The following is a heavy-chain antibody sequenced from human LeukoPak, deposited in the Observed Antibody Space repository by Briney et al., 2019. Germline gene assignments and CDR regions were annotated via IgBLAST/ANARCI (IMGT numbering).Heavy chain of an antibody. J-gene: IGHJ4*02. Sequence: SETLSLTCTVSGGSIGSYYWSWIRQPPGKGLEWIGYIYYSGSTKYNPSLTSRVTISVDTSKNQFSPKLTSVTAADTAVYYCARYNILTASDYWGQGILVTVSS. D-gene: IGHD3-9*01. V-gene: IGHV4-59*01. CDR1: GGSIGSYY. CDR2: IYYSGST. CDR3: ARYNILTASDY.